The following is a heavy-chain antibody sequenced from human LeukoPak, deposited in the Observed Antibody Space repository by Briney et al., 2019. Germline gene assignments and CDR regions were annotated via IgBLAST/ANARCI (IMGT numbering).Heavy chain of an antibody. D-gene: IGHD2-21*02. CDR2: IGTAGEI. CDR1: GFTFRSYD. Sequence: GGSLRLSCAASGFTFRSYDMHWVRQATGKGLEWVSGIGTAGEIYYPGSVKGRFTISRDNSKNTLYLQMNSLRAEDTAVYYCARDLFTYCGGDCSLDYWGQGTLVTVSS. CDR3: ARDLFTYCGGDCSLDY. J-gene: IGHJ4*02. V-gene: IGHV3-13*01.